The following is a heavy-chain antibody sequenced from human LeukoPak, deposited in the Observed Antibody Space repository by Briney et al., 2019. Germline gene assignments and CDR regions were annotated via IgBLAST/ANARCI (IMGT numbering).Heavy chain of an antibody. Sequence: GGSLRLSCAASGFTFSTYSMNWVRQAPGKGLEWVSSITSSSTYTFYADSVKGRFTISRDNARNSLYLQMNSLRAEDTAVYYCARDPYSGTYGDTYYYYMDVWGKGTTVTISS. CDR3: ARDPYSGTYGDTYYYYMDV. CDR1: GFTFSTYS. J-gene: IGHJ6*03. D-gene: IGHD1-26*01. V-gene: IGHV3-21*01. CDR2: ITSSSTYT.